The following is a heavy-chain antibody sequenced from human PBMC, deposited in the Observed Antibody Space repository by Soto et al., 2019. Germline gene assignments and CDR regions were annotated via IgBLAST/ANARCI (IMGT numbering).Heavy chain of an antibody. D-gene: IGHD6-19*01. J-gene: IGHJ4*02. CDR2: IYYSGST. CDR3: ARGGGSSGWYEIGY. CDR1: GGSISSGGYY. V-gene: IGHV4-31*03. Sequence: QVQLQESGPGLVKPSQTLSLTCTVSGGSISSGGYYWSWIRQHPGKGLEWIGYIYYSGSTYYNPSLTSRVTISVDTSNNQFALKLSSVTAADTAVYYCARGGGSSGWYEIGYWGQGTLVTVSS.